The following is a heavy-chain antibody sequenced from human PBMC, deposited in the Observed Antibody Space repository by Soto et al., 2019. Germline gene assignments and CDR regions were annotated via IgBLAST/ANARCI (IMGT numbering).Heavy chain of an antibody. CDR2: IYPGDSDT. CDR3: ARQGSNGAYYYYGMDV. D-gene: IGHD2-8*01. J-gene: IGHJ6*02. CDR1: GYRFSSYW. Sequence: GESLKISCQGSGYRFSSYWIAWARQMPGKGREWMGIIYPGDSDTIYSPSFQGQVTFSVDKSTSTAYLQWSSLKASDTAMYYCARQGSNGAYYYYGMDVWGQGTTVTVSS. V-gene: IGHV5-51*01.